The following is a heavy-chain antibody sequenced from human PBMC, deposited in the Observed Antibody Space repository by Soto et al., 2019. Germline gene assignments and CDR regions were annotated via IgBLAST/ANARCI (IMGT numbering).Heavy chain of an antibody. CDR3: AKCRGLGSPFYYHMDV. Sequence: EVELLESGGDLVQPGGSLRLSCAASGFTFSNYAMTWVRQTPGKGLEWVSTISGSGGSTSYPDSVQGRFTISRDNSKNTLFLQMNSLRAEDTAVFYCAKCRGLGSPFYYHMDVWGQGTTVTVSS. J-gene: IGHJ6*02. CDR2: ISGSGGST. D-gene: IGHD3-22*01. CDR1: GFTFSNYA. V-gene: IGHV3-23*01.